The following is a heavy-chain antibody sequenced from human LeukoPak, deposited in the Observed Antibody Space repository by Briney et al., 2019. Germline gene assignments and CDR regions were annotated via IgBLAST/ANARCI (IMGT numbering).Heavy chain of an antibody. V-gene: IGHV4-34*01. CDR3: ARDGYCSGGSCYLGNDAFDI. CDR2: INHSGST. CDR1: GGSFSGYY. Sequence: PSETLSLTCAVYGGSFSGYYWSWIRQPPGKGLEWIGEINHSGSTNYNPSLKSRVTISVDTSKNQFSLKLSSVTAADTAVYYCARDGYCSGGSCYLGNDAFDIWGQGTMVTVSS. J-gene: IGHJ3*02. D-gene: IGHD2-15*01.